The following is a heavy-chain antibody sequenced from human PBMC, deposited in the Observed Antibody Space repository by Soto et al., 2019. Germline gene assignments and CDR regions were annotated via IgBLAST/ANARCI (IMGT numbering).Heavy chain of an antibody. J-gene: IGHJ5*02. V-gene: IGHV1-2*04. CDR2: INPNSGGT. CDR1: GYTFTGYY. CDR3: ARELAAAGLHNWFDP. Sequence: ASVKVSCKASGYTFTGYYMHWVRQAPGQGLEWMGWINPNSGGTNYAQKFQGWVTMTRDTSISTAYMELSRLRSDDTAVYYCARELAAAGLHNWFDPWGQGTLVTVSS. D-gene: IGHD6-13*01.